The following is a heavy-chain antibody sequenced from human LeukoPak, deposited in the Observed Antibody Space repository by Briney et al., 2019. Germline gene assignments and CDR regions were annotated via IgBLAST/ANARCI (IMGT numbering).Heavy chain of an antibody. CDR1: GFTFSSYW. J-gene: IGHJ5*02. V-gene: IGHV3-7*01. Sequence: GGSLRLSCAASGFTFSSYWMSWVRQAPGKGLEWVANIKQDGSEKYYVDSVKGRFTISRDNAKNSPYLQMNSLRAEDTAVYYCARDRSSYWFDPWGQGTLVTVSS. CDR3: ARDRSSYWFDP. D-gene: IGHD2-2*01. CDR2: IKQDGSEK.